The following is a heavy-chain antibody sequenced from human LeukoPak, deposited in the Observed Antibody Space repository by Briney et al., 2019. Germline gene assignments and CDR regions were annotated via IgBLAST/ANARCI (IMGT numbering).Heavy chain of an antibody. Sequence: SQTLSLTCTVSGGSIRSGGYYWSWIRQPPGKGLEWIGEINHSGSTNYNPSLKSRVTISVDTSKNQFSLKLSSVTAADTAVYYCARLYDYVWGSYRPQGYYYYGMDVWGQGTTVTVSS. CDR1: GGSIRSGGYY. J-gene: IGHJ6*02. CDR3: ARLYDYVWGSYRPQGYYYYGMDV. CDR2: INHSGST. V-gene: IGHV4-30-2*01. D-gene: IGHD3-16*02.